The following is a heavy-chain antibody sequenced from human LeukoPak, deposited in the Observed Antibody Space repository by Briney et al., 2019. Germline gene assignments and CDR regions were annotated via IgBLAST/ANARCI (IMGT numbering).Heavy chain of an antibody. CDR2: LYYSGRT. J-gene: IGHJ6*03. D-gene: IGHD3-16*01. CDR3: ARGGADYDYIWGSYDRLHFYYYYLDV. V-gene: IGHV4-59*01. CDR1: GESFSGYY. Sequence: PSETLSLTCAVYGESFSGYYWSWIRQPPGKELEWIGYLYYSGRTNYHPALKSRVTISVDTSKNQSSLKLSSVTAADTAVYYCARGGADYDYIWGSYDRLHFYYYYLDVWGKGTTVTVSS.